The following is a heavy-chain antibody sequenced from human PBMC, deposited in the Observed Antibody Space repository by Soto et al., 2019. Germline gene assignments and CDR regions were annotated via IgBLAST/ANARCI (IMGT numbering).Heavy chain of an antibody. J-gene: IGHJ4*02. V-gene: IGHV1-69*06. D-gene: IGHD3-10*01. Sequence: GASVKVSCKASGGTFSSYAISWVRQAPGQGLEWMGGIIPIFGTANYAQKFQGRVTITADKPTSTADMELSSLRSEDTAVYYCARAGGSGSYYYFDYWGQGTLVTVSS. CDR3: ARAGGSGSYYYFDY. CDR1: GGTFSSYA. CDR2: IIPIFGTA.